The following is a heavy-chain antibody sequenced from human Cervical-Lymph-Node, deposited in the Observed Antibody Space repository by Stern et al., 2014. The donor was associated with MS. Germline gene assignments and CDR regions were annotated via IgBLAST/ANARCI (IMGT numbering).Heavy chain of an antibody. Sequence: VQLVESGPGLVKPSQTLSLTCTVSGASISSGTYYWSWIRQPAGKGLEWIGRMDNSGATNYNPSLQSRVTISLNTSKNQSSLSLGSVTAADTAVYYCARDDALGPTRYHYGMDVWGQGTTVTVSS. CDR3: ARDDALGPTRYHYGMDV. CDR1: GASISSGTYY. CDR2: MDNSGAT. V-gene: IGHV4-61*02. J-gene: IGHJ6*02. D-gene: IGHD1-26*01.